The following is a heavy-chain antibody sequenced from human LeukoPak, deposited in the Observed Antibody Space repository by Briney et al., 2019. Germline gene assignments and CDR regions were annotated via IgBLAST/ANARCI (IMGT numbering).Heavy chain of an antibody. J-gene: IGHJ5*02. V-gene: IGHV1-2*02. CDR2: INPNSGGT. D-gene: IGHD3-10*01. CDR1: GYTFTGYY. Sequence: EASVKVSCKTSGYTFTGYYMHWVRQAPGQGLEWMGWINPNSGGTNYAQKFQGRVTMTEDTSTDTAYMELSSLRSEDTAVYYCARDDGGYYGSGSRPWFDPWGQGTLVTVSS. CDR3: ARDDGGYYGSGSRPWFDP.